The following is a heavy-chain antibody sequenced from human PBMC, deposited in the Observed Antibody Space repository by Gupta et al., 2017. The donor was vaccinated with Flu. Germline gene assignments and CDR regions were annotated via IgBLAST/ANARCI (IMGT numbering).Heavy chain of an antibody. CDR1: GGSISSYY. CDR2: IYYSGST. CDR3: ARTDGYIAHYFDY. V-gene: IGHV4-59*01. J-gene: IGHJ4*02. Sequence: QVQLQESGPGLVKPSETLSLTCTVSGGSISSYYWSWIRQPPGKGLEWIGYIYYSGSTNYNPSLKSRVTISVDTSKNQFSLKLSSVTAADTAVYYCARTDGYIAHYFDYWGQGTLVTVSS. D-gene: IGHD5-24*01.